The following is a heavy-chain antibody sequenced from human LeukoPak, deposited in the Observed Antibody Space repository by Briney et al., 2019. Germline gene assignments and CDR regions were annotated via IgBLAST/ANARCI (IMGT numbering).Heavy chain of an antibody. V-gene: IGHV1-2*02. CDR2: ISPSSGVT. J-gene: IGHJ6*03. CDR3: ARDLSRGLDYYYYMDV. Sequence: ASVKVSCKASGYTFTAYYMHWVRQAPGQGLEWIGWISPSSGVTNYAQKFQGRVSLTRDTFIGTAYMELSSLRSDDTAVYYCARDLSRGLDYYYYMDVWGSGTTVTVSS. D-gene: IGHD6-6*01. CDR1: GYTFTAYY.